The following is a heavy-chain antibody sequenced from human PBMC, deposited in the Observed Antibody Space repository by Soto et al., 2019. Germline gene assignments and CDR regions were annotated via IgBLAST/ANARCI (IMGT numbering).Heavy chain of an antibody. J-gene: IGHJ4*02. Sequence: SETLSPTCAVSGYSISSGYYWGWIRQPPGKGLEWIGSIYHSGSTYYNPSLKSRVTISVDTSKNQFSLKLSSVTAADTAVYYCAGEGYDSSGISPFDYWGQGTLVTVSS. D-gene: IGHD3-22*01. CDR1: GYSISSGYY. CDR3: AGEGYDSSGISPFDY. V-gene: IGHV4-38-2*02. CDR2: IYHSGST.